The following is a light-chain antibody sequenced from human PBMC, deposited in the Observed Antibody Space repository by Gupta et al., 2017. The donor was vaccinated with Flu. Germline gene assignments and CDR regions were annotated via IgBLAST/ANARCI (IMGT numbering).Light chain of an antibody. CDR3: SSYTSSSTPYV. J-gene: IGLJ1*01. CDR1: SSDVGGYNY. CDR2: EVS. V-gene: IGLV2-14*01. Sequence: SALTQPAPVSGSPGQSITISCTGTSSDVGGYNYVSWYQQHPCKAPNLMIYEVSNRPSGVSNRFSGSKSGNTASLTISGLQAEDEADYYCSSYTSSSTPYVFGTGTKVTVL.